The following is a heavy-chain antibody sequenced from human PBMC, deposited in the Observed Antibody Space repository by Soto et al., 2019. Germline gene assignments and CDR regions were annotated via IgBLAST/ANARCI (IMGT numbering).Heavy chain of an antibody. CDR1: GGSISSGGNY. CDR2: IYYSGTT. J-gene: IGHJ5*02. Sequence: ASETLSLTCNVSGGSISSGGNYSSWIRQHPGKGLEWIGYIYYSGTTYYNPSLKSRLTISIDTSRNQFSLKLSSVTAADTAVYYCAREYSGYDKTRFDPWGEGTLVTVSS. V-gene: IGHV4-31*03. CDR3: AREYSGYDKTRFDP. D-gene: IGHD5-12*01.